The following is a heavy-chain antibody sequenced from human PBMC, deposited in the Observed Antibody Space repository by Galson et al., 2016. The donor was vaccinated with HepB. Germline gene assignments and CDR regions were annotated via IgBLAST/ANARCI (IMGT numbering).Heavy chain of an antibody. CDR2: IGTAGDT. Sequence: SLRLSCAASGFTFSNYNMHWVRQSTGKGLEWVSGIGTAGDTNYSGSVKGRFTISSENGKNSFYLQMNNRRAGDTAVYYCARGYCSNTSCREAAYYSFFMAVWGQGTTVTVSS. J-gene: IGHJ6*02. CDR1: GFTFSNYN. V-gene: IGHV3-13*01. D-gene: IGHD2-2*01. CDR3: ARGYCSNTSCREAAYYSFFMAV.